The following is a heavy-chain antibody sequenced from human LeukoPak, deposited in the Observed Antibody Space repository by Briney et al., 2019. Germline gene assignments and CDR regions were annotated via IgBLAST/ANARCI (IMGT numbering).Heavy chain of an antibody. CDR2: INTNTGNP. V-gene: IGHV7-4-1*02. CDR3: ALKPGGGYILTGYRDAFDI. CDR1: GYTFTSYA. J-gene: IGHJ3*02. D-gene: IGHD3-9*01. Sequence: GASVKVSCKASGYTFTSYAMNWVRQAPGQGLEWMGWINTNTGNPTYAQGFTGRFVFSLDTSVSTAYLQISSLKAEDTAVYYCALKPGGGYILTGYRDAFDIWGQGTMVTVSS.